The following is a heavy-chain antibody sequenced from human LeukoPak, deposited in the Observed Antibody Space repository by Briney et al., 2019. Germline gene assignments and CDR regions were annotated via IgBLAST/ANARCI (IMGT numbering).Heavy chain of an antibody. CDR2: IYYSGST. Sequence: SETLSLTCTVSGGSISSSSYYWGWIRQPPGKGLEWIGSIYYSGSTYYNPSLKSRVTISVDTSKNQFSLKLSSVTAADTAVYYCAREDLAPAGFSYFDYWGQGTLVTVSS. J-gene: IGHJ4*02. D-gene: IGHD3-10*01. CDR1: GGSISSSSYY. CDR3: AREDLAPAGFSYFDY. V-gene: IGHV4-39*07.